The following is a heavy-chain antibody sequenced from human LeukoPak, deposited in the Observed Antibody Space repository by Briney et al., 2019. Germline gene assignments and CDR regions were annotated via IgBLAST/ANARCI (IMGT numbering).Heavy chain of an antibody. D-gene: IGHD3-3*01. CDR2: ISYDGSNK. CDR3: ASPTLEWLFRVGIDY. V-gene: IGHV3-30*01. Sequence: PGGSLRLSCAASGFTFSSYAMHWVRQAPGKGLEWVAVISYDGSNKYYADSVKGRFTISRDNSKNTLYLQMNGLRAEDTAVYYCASPTLEWLFRVGIDYWGQGTLVTVSS. CDR1: GFTFSSYA. J-gene: IGHJ4*02.